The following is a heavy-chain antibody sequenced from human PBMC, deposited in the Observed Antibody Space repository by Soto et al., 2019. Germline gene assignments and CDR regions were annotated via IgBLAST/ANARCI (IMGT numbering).Heavy chain of an antibody. CDR1: GYTFTGYY. J-gene: IGHJ4*02. D-gene: IGHD3-22*01. Sequence: GASVEVSCKASGYTFTGYYMHWVRQAPRQGLEWMGWINPNSGGTNYAQKFQGWVTMTRDTSISTAYMELSRLRSDDTAVYYCARDSRDSSGPFDYWGQGTLVTVSS. V-gene: IGHV1-2*04. CDR2: INPNSGGT. CDR3: ARDSRDSSGPFDY.